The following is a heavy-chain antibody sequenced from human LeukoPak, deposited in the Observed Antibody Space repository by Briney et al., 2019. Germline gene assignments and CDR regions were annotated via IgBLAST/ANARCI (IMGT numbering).Heavy chain of an antibody. J-gene: IGHJ4*02. Sequence: HAGGSLRLSCAASGFTFSSYWMSWVRQAPGKGLEWVANIKQDGSEKRYVDSVKGRFAISRDNAENSLYLQMNSLKAEDTAVYYCGRFTRSGDSVYWGQGTLVTVSS. CDR3: GRFTRSGDSVY. D-gene: IGHD7-27*01. CDR2: IKQDGSEK. V-gene: IGHV3-7*04. CDR1: GFTFSSYW.